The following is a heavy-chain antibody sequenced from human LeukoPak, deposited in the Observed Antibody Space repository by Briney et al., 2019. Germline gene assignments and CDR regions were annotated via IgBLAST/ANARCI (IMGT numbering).Heavy chain of an antibody. J-gene: IGHJ3*02. CDR1: GGTFSSYA. D-gene: IGHD2-15*01. CDR3: AREMDIVVVVAVKASTGAFDI. CDR2: IIPIFGTA. Sequence: SVKVSCKASGGTFSSYAISWVRQAPGQGLEWMGRIIPIFGTANYAQKFQGRVTITTDESTSTAYMELSSLRSEDTAVYYCAREMDIVVVVAVKASTGAFDIWGQGTMVTGSS. V-gene: IGHV1-69*05.